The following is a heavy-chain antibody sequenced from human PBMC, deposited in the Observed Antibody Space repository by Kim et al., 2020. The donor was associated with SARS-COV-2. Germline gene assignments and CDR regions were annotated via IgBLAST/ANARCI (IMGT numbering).Heavy chain of an antibody. J-gene: IGHJ3*02. V-gene: IGHV3-74*01. CDR3: ARDYGDYVGEAFDI. Sequence: ADSVKGRFTISRDNAKNTLYLQMNSLRAEDTAVYYCARDYGDYVGEAFDIWGQGTMVTVSS. D-gene: IGHD4-17*01.